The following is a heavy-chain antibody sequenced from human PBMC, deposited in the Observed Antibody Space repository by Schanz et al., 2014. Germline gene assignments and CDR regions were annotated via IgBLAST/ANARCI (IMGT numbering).Heavy chain of an antibody. Sequence: QVQLVQSGAEVKKPGASVKLSCKASNYIFTKYYIHCVRQAPGQGLEWMGLINPYDDTSDYAKKFEGRFTITRDTSTTTVYMELSSLRADDTAMYYCVTEKRMESGTWTKAFDIWGQGTWVTVSS. V-gene: IGHV1-46*01. J-gene: IGHJ3*02. CDR2: INPYDDTS. CDR3: VTEKRMESGTWTKAFDI. D-gene: IGHD3-3*01. CDR1: NYIFTKYY.